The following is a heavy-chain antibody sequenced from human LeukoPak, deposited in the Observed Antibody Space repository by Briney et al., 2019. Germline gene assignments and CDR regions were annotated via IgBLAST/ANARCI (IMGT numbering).Heavy chain of an antibody. Sequence: PSETLSLTCTVSGGSISSSSYYWGWIRQPPGKGLEWIGSIYYSGSTYYNPSLKSRVTISVDTSKNQFSLKLSSVTAADTAVYYCARDHASGPIYYFYGMDVWGQGTTVTVSS. CDR3: ARDHASGPIYYFYGMDV. CDR2: IYYSGST. D-gene: IGHD3-3*01. V-gene: IGHV4-39*07. J-gene: IGHJ6*02. CDR1: GGSISSSSYY.